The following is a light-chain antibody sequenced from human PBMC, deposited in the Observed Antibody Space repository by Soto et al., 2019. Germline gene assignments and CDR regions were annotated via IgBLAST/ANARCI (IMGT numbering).Light chain of an antibody. CDR3: SSYTSSSTPYV. J-gene: IGLJ1*01. Sequence: QSALTQPASVSRSPGQSITISCTGTSSDVSGYNYVSWYQQHPGKAPKLMIYEVSNRTSGVSNRFSGSKSGNTASLTISGLQAEDEADYYCSSYTSSSTPYVFGTGTKLTVL. CDR1: SSDVSGYNY. CDR2: EVS. V-gene: IGLV2-14*01.